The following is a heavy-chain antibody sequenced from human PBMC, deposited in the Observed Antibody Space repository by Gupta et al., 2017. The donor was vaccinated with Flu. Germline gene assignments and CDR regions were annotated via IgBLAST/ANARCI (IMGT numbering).Heavy chain of an antibody. D-gene: IGHD3-9*01. CDR1: GFSVTTSGVG. CDR2: IYWDGDE. Sequence: QITLKESGPTLVNPTQTLTLTCSFPGFSVTTSGVGVGWIRQPPGKALEWLALIYWDGDERYAPSLKSRLTITKDTSRNQLVLTMTNMAPVDTATYYCTQHVLRDFDWANDYWGQGALVTVSS. CDR3: TQHVLRDFDWANDY. J-gene: IGHJ4*02. V-gene: IGHV2-5*05.